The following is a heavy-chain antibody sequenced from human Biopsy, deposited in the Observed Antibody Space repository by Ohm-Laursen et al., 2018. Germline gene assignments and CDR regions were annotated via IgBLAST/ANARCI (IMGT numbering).Heavy chain of an antibody. J-gene: IGHJ4*02. CDR3: ATPFQYYDSWGGYPPFDH. CDR1: GGTFSNYA. D-gene: IGHD3-3*01. Sequence: SVKVSCKASGGTFSNYAISWVRQAPGAGLEWLGGIIAVSGLVNYAPKFQGRVSITSDKSTTTAYMELSNLKSEDTAVYYCATPFQYYDSWGGYPPFDHWGQGTLVTVSS. CDR2: IIAVSGLV. V-gene: IGHV1-69*10.